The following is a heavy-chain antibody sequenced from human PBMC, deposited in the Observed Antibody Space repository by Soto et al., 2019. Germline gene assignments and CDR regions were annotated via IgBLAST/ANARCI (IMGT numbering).Heavy chain of an antibody. CDR3: ASRGRDSSGLDAFDI. CDR1: GYSFTSYW. J-gene: IGHJ3*02. D-gene: IGHD3-22*01. V-gene: IGHV5-51*01. CDR2: IYPGDSDT. Sequence: PGESLKISCKGSGYSFTSYWIGWVRQMPGKGLEWMGIIYPGDSDTRYSPSFQGQVTISADKAISTAYLQWSRLKASDTAMYYSASRGRDSSGLDAFDIWGQWKMVIV.